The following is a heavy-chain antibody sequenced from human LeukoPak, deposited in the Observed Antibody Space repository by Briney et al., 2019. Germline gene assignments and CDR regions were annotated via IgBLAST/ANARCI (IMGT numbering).Heavy chain of an antibody. CDR3: ARDDNWLQFGC. V-gene: IGHV3-23*01. J-gene: IGHJ4*02. CDR2: ISGSGGST. D-gene: IGHD5-24*01. CDR1: GFTFSSYG. Sequence: GGSLRLSCAASGFTFSSYGMSWVRQAPGKGLEWVSSISGSGGSTYYADSVRGRFTISRDNSQNTVYLEMNSLRAEDTAVYYCARDDNWLQFGCWGQGTLVTVSS.